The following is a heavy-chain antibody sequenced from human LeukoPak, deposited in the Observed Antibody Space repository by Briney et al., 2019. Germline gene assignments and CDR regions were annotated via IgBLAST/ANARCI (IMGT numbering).Heavy chain of an antibody. J-gene: IGHJ5*02. CDR1: GYTFTSYD. CDR3: ARRRRPPEAGTKENWFDP. Sequence: GASVKVSCKASGYTFTSYDINWVRQATGQGLEWMGWMNPNSGNTGYAQKFQGRVTMTRNTSISTAYMELSSLRSEDTAVYYCARRRRPPEAGTKENWFDPWGQGTLVTVSS. V-gene: IGHV1-8*01. D-gene: IGHD6-19*01. CDR2: MNPNSGNT.